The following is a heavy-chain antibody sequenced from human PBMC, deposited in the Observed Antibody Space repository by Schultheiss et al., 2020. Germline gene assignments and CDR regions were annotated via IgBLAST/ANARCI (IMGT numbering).Heavy chain of an antibody. CDR2: IYHSGST. D-gene: IGHD3-22*01. J-gene: IGHJ2*01. CDR3: AKNGGYDSSGYYYWYFDL. Sequence: SQTLSLTCTVSGYSISSGYYWGWIRQPPGKGLEWIGSIYHSGSTYYNPSLKSRVTISVDTSKNQFSLKLSSVTAADTAVYYCAKNGGYDSSGYYYWYFDLWVRGTLVTVSS. CDR1: GYSISSGYY. V-gene: IGHV4-38-2*02.